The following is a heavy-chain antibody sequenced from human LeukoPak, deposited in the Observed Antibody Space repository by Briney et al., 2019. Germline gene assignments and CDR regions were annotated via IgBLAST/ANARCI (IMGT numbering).Heavy chain of an antibody. J-gene: IGHJ4*02. CDR2: IIPILGIA. D-gene: IGHD3-22*01. V-gene: IGHV1-69*04. Sequence: SVTVSFKASGGTFSSYAISWVRQPPGQGLEWMGRIIPILGIANYAQKFQGRVTITADKSTSTAYMELSSLRSEDTAVYYCARDTDYYDSSGYSPSPFDSFDYWGQGTLVTVSS. CDR3: ARDTDYYDSSGYSPSPFDSFDY. CDR1: GGTFSSYA.